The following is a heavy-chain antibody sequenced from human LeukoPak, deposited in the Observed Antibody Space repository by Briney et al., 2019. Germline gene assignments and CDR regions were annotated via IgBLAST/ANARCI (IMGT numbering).Heavy chain of an antibody. J-gene: IGHJ4*02. D-gene: IGHD3-10*01. CDR2: IKQDGSEK. CDR3: VRTHYYGAGIFDY. CDR1: GFTFSSYW. Sequence: GGSLRLSCAASGFTFSSYWMSWVRQAPGKGLEWVANIKQDGSEKYYVDSVKGRFTISRDNAKNSLYLQLNSLRAEDTAVYYCVRTHYYGAGIFDYWGQGTLVTVSS. V-gene: IGHV3-7*01.